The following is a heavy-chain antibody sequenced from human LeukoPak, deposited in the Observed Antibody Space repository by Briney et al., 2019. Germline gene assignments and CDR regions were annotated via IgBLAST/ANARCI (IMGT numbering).Heavy chain of an antibody. Sequence: PSETLSLTCTVSGGSISSYYWSWIRQPPGKGLEGIGYIYYSGSTNYNPSLKSRVTISVDTSKNQFSLKLSSVTAADTAVYYCARVGVRSYYYYGMDVWGKGATVTVSS. J-gene: IGHJ6*04. CDR3: ARVGVRSYYYYGMDV. D-gene: IGHD1-26*01. CDR1: GGSISSYY. CDR2: IYYSGST. V-gene: IGHV4-59*01.